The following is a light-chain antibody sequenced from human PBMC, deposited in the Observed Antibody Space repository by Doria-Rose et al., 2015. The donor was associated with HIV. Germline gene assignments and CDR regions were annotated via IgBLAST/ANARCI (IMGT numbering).Light chain of an antibody. J-gene: IGKJ2*01. V-gene: IGKV3-20*01. CDR3: QQYGSSPDT. Sequence: RATLSCRASQSVSSSYLAWYQQRPGQAPRLLIYGASSRATAIPDGFSGSGSGTNFTLTISRLGPEDFAVYYCQQYGSSPDTFGQGTKLEIK. CDR1: QSVSSSY. CDR2: GAS.